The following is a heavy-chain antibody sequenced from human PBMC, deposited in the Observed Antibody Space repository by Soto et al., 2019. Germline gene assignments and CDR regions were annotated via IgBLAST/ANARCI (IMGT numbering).Heavy chain of an antibody. J-gene: IGHJ4*02. V-gene: IGHV4-39*01. CDR1: GGSISSSSYY. CDR2: IYYSGST. CDR3: ARHPEGKEKIFDY. Sequence: SETLSLTCTVSGGSISSSSYYWGWIRQPPGKGLEWIGSIYYSGSTYYNPSLKSRVTISVDTSKNQFSLKLSSVTAADTAVYYCARHPEGKEKIFDYWGQGTLVTVSS.